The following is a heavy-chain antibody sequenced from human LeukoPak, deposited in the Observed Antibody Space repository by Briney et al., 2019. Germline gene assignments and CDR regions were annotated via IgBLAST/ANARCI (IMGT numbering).Heavy chain of an antibody. J-gene: IGHJ4*02. CDR1: GGSFSGYY. V-gene: IGHV4-34*01. Sequence: PSETLSLTCAVYGGSFSGYYWSWIRQPPGKGLEWIGEINHSGSTNYNPSLKSRVTISVDTSKNQFSLKLSSVTAADTAVYYCATGGYCSGGSCYVWWSQGTLVTVSS. D-gene: IGHD2-15*01. CDR2: INHSGST. CDR3: ATGGYCSGGSCYVW.